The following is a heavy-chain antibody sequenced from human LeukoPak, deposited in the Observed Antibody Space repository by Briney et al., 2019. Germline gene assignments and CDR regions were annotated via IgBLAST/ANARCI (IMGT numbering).Heavy chain of an antibody. J-gene: IGHJ5*02. CDR2: ISYDGSNK. V-gene: IGHV3-30*04. Sequence: GGSLRLSCAASGFTFSSYAMHWVRQAPGKGLEWVAVISYDGSNKYYADSVKGRFTISRDNSKNTLYLQMNGLRAEDTAEYYCASTYSSERGWFDPWGQGTLVTVSS. D-gene: IGHD6-25*01. CDR3: ASTYSSERGWFDP. CDR1: GFTFSSYA.